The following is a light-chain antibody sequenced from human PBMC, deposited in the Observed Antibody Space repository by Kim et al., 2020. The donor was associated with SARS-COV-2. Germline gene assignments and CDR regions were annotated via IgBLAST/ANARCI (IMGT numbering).Light chain of an antibody. CDR1: SSDVGSYNL. Sequence: GQSITISSTGTSSDVGSYNLVSWYQHHPGKAPQLLIYEGSKRPSGVSIRFSGSKSGNTASLTISGLQAEDEADYYCCSYILTNTLVFGGGTQLTVL. CDR2: EGS. V-gene: IGLV2-23*01. CDR3: CSYILTNTLV. J-gene: IGLJ2*01.